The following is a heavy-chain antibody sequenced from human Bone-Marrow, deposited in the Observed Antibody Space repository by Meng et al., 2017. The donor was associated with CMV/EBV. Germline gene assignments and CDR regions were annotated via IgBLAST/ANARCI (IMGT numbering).Heavy chain of an antibody. Sequence: QVQLVESGGGVVQPGRSLRLSCAASGFTFSSYGMHWVRQAPGKGLEWVAVISYDGSNKYYADSVKGRFTISRDNSKNTLYLQMNSLRAEDTAVYYCAKVGATTLIDYWGQGTLVTVS. D-gene: IGHD5-24*01. CDR2: ISYDGSNK. J-gene: IGHJ4*02. CDR1: GFTFSSYG. CDR3: AKVGATTLIDY. V-gene: IGHV3-30*18.